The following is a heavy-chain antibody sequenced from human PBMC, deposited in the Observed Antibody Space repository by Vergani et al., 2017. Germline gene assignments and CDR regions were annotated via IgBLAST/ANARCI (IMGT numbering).Heavy chain of an antibody. CDR1: GFTVSSNY. J-gene: IGHJ4*02. Sequence: EVQLVESGGGLVQPGGSLRLSCAASGFTVSSNYMSWVRQAPGKGLEWVSVIYSGGSTYYADSVKGRFTISRDNSKNTLYLQMNSLRAEETAVYYCARANYSDYSFDYWGQGTLVTVSS. D-gene: IGHD4-11*01. V-gene: IGHV3-66*02. CDR3: ARANYSDYSFDY. CDR2: IYSGGST.